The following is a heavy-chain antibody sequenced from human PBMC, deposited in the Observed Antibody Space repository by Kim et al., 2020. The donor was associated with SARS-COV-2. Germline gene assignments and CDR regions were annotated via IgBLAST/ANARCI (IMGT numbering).Heavy chain of an antibody. CDR3: ARVTDPTTNTWALDY. CDR2: INPGSGNR. Sequence: ASVKVSCKTSGYTFSPYALHWVRQAPGQGLEWMGWINPGSGNRKYSQKFQGRVTITSDTSARTAYMELNSLGSEDTAVYYCARVTDPTTNTWALDYWGQGTLVPVSS. D-gene: IGHD1-1*01. J-gene: IGHJ4*02. V-gene: IGHV1-3*01. CDR1: GYTFSPYA.